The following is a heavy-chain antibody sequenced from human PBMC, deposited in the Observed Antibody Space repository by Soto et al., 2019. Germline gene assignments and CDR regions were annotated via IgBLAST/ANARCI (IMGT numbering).Heavy chain of an antibody. V-gene: IGHV4-59*01. J-gene: IGHJ3*02. CDR1: GGSISSYY. D-gene: IGHD5-12*01. CDR3: AREGMGWLRYAFDI. Sequence: SETLSLTCTVSGGSISSYYWSWIRQPPGKGLEWIGYIYYSGSTNYNPSLKSRVTISVDTSKNQFSLKLSSVTAADTAVYYCAREGMGWLRYAFDIWGQGTMVTVSS. CDR2: IYYSGST.